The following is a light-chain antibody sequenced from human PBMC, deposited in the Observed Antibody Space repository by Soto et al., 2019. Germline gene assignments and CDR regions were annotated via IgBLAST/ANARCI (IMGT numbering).Light chain of an antibody. J-gene: IGLJ1*01. CDR2: EVT. CDR3: SSKRDSSTLFV. V-gene: IGLV2-14*01. CDR1: SSDIGACTS. Sequence: QSVPTQPAAVSSSPGQSITISCTRTSSDIGACTSVSWYQHHPAKAPRVMIYEVTNRPSGVSARFSGSKSGNTASLTISGLQAEDEADYYWSSKRDSSTLFVFGSGTKVTVL.